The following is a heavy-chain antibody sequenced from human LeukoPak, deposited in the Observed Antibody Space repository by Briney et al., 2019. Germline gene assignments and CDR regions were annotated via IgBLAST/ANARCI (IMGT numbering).Heavy chain of an antibody. D-gene: IGHD1-1*01. CDR1: GYSFTTYW. V-gene: IGHV5-51*01. CDR3: ARRPYGRNYYFDY. Sequence: GESLMFSCKASGYSFTTYWICWVRQMPGKGLEWMGIIYPGDSDTRYSPSFQGQVTISVDKSISTAYLQWTSLKASDTAMYYCARRPYGRNYYFDYWGKGALVTVS. CDR2: IYPGDSDT. J-gene: IGHJ4*02.